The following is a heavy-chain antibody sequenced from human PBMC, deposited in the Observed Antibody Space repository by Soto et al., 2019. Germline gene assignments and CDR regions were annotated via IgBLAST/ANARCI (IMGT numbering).Heavy chain of an antibody. CDR3: ARDDCSGGSCYPPTGAFDI. D-gene: IGHD2-15*01. Sequence: ASVKVSCTASGGTFSSYTISWVRQAPGQGLEWMGRIIPVNGHTKYSQKFQGRVTFAGDTPASTAYMEVGSLTSEDTAVYYCARDDCSGGSCYPPTGAFDIWGQGTMVTVSS. CDR2: IIPVNGHT. J-gene: IGHJ3*02. V-gene: IGHV1-69*08. CDR1: GGTFSSYT.